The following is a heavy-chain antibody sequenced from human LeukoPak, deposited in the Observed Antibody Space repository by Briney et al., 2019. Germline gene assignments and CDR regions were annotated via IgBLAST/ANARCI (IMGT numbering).Heavy chain of an antibody. CDR2: IYYSGST. D-gene: IGHD2-2*01. Sequence: SETLSLTCTVSGGSISSSSYYWGWIRQPPGKGLEWIGSIYYSGSTYYNPSLKSRVTMSVDTSKNQFSLKLSSVTAADTAVYYCARRGIVVVPAFDYWGQGTLVTVSS. CDR1: GGSISSSSYY. CDR3: ARRGIVVVPAFDY. V-gene: IGHV4-39*07. J-gene: IGHJ4*02.